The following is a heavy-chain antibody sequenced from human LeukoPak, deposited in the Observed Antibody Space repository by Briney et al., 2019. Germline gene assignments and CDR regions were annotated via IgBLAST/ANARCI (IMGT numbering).Heavy chain of an antibody. V-gene: IGHV3-30-3*01. Sequence: GRSLRLSCAASGFTFSSYAMHWVRQAPGKGLEWVAVISYDGSNKYYADSVKGRFTISRDNSKNTLYLQMNSLRAEDTAVYYCARSTPGTYYYGSGSYYNDFDYWGQGTLVTVSS. CDR1: GFTFSSYA. J-gene: IGHJ4*02. D-gene: IGHD3-10*01. CDR2: ISYDGSNK. CDR3: ARSTPGTYYYGSGSYYNDFDY.